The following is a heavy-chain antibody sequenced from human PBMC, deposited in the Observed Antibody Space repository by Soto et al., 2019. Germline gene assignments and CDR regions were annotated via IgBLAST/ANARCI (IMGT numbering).Heavy chain of an antibody. CDR3: ARDYSSSGGMDV. Sequence: GGSLRLSCAASGVTFSSYCINWVRQAPGKGLEWVSSSSSSSSYIYYADSVKGRFTISRDNAKNSLYLQMNSLRAEDTAVYYCARDYSSSGGMDVWGQGTPVTVSS. V-gene: IGHV3-21*01. D-gene: IGHD6-6*01. CDR1: GVTFSSYC. CDR2: SSSSSSYI. J-gene: IGHJ6*02.